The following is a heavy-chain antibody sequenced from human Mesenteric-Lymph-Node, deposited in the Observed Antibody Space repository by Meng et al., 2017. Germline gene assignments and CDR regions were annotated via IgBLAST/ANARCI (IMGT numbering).Heavy chain of an antibody. Sequence: SETLSLTCTVSGGSISSGSYYWSWIRQPAGKGLEWIGRIYTSGSTNYNPSLKSRVTISVDTSKNQFSLKLSSVTAADTAVYYCTGGGDLGRLIAAAGRKSHYYGMDVWGQGTTVTVSS. D-gene: IGHD6-13*01. CDR2: IYTSGST. V-gene: IGHV4-61*02. J-gene: IGHJ6*02. CDR1: GGSISSGSYY. CDR3: TGGGDLGRLIAAAGRKSHYYGMDV.